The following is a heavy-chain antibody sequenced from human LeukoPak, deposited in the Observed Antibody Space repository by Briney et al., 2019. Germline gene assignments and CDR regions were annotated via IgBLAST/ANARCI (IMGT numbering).Heavy chain of an antibody. CDR2: IKQDGSEK. V-gene: IGHV3-7*01. CDR1: GFTFSSYW. J-gene: IGHJ4*02. D-gene: IGHD6-13*01. Sequence: GGSLRLSCAASGFTFSSYWMSWVRQAPGKGLEWVANIKQDGSEKYYVDSVKGRFTVSRDNAKNSLYLQMNSLRAEDTAVYYCARVYRSSSGYCFDFWGQGTLVTVSS. CDR3: ARVYRSSSGYCFDF.